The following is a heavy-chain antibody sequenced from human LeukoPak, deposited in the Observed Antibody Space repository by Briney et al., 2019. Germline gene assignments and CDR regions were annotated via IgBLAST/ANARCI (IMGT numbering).Heavy chain of an antibody. Sequence: PGGSLRLSCAASGFTFSSYSMNWVRQAPGKGLEWVSAISGSGGSTYYADSVKGRFTISRDNSKNTLYLQMNSLRAEDTAVYYCATQWLRLDYFDYWGQGTLVTVSS. V-gene: IGHV3-23*01. J-gene: IGHJ4*02. D-gene: IGHD5-12*01. CDR1: GFTFSSYS. CDR3: ATQWLRLDYFDY. CDR2: ISGSGGST.